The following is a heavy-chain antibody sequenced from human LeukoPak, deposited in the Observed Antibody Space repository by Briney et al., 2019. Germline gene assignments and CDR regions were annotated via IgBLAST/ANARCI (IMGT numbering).Heavy chain of an antibody. CDR2: MIPSGAGT. D-gene: IGHD4-11*01. J-gene: IGHJ6*02. Sequence: ASVTVSCKASGYTFTNYYMHWVRQAPGQGPEWMGLMIPSGAGTIYAQRFQGRVTMTRDTSTSTVYMELSSLRSEDTAVYYCARDGPHDYSYYYYGMDVWGQGTTVTVSS. CDR3: ARDGPHDYSYYYYGMDV. V-gene: IGHV1-46*01. CDR1: GYTFTNYY.